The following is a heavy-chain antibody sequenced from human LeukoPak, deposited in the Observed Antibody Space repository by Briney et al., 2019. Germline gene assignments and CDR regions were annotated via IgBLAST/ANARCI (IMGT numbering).Heavy chain of an antibody. V-gene: IGHV4-39*01. CDR2: IYYSGST. D-gene: IGHD3-22*01. CDR3: ARQYPYYYDT. J-gene: IGHJ5*02. CDR1: GGSISSSSYY. Sequence: PSETLSLTCTVSGGSISSSSYYWGWIRQPPGRGLEWIASIYYSGSTYYNPSLKSRFTISVDTSKNQFSLNLSSVTAADTAVYYCARQYPYYYDTWGQGTLVTVSS.